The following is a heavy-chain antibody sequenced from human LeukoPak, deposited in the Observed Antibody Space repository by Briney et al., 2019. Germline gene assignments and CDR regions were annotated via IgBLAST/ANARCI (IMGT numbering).Heavy chain of an antibody. Sequence: GGSLRLSCAASGFTFAIHAMTWVRQAPGKGLEWVSGISGDGASTHYAESVKGQFTISRDNPQNTLFLQMNSLRVEDTAIYYCAKDSYVSGRPLHTFDVWGQGTMVTVSS. D-gene: IGHD3-10*01. CDR3: AKDSYVSGRPLHTFDV. CDR2: ISGDGAST. V-gene: IGHV3-23*01. CDR1: GFTFAIHA. J-gene: IGHJ3*01.